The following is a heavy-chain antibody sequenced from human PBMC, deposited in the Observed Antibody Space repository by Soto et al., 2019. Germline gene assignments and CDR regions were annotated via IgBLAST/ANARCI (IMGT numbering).Heavy chain of an antibody. J-gene: IGHJ5*02. CDR3: AKGGYYDSSGGSWFDP. Sequence: QVQLVESGGGVVQPGRSLRLSCAASGFTFSSYGMHWVRQAPGKGLEWVAVISYDGSNKYYADSVKGRFTISRDNSKKTLDLQMNSLRAEDTAVYYCAKGGYYDSSGGSWFDPWGQGTLVTVSS. CDR1: GFTFSSYG. CDR2: ISYDGSNK. D-gene: IGHD3-22*01. V-gene: IGHV3-30*18.